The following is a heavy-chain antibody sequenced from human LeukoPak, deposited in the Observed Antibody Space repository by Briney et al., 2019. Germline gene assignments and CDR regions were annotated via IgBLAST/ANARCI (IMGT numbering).Heavy chain of an antibody. V-gene: IGHV3-30*04. J-gene: IGHJ4*02. CDR3: ARGEG. CDR1: GFTFSSYA. CDR2: ISYDGSNK. Sequence: PGGSLRLSCAASGFTFSSYAMRWVRQAPGKGLEWVAVISYDGSNKYYADSVKGRFTISRDNSKNTLYLQMNSLRAEDTAVYYCARGEGWGQGTLVTVSS.